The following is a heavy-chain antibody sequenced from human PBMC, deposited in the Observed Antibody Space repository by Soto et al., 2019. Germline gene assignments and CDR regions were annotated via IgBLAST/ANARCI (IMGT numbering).Heavy chain of an antibody. Sequence: PGGSLSLSCAASGFTFSSYAMHWVRQAPGKGLEWVAVISYDGSNKYYADSVKGRFTISRDNSKNTLYLQMNSLRAEDTAVYYCAREGIYSSSGYFDYWGQGTLVTVSS. CDR3: AREGIYSSSGYFDY. CDR1: GFTFSSYA. D-gene: IGHD6-6*01. V-gene: IGHV3-30-3*01. J-gene: IGHJ4*02. CDR2: ISYDGSNK.